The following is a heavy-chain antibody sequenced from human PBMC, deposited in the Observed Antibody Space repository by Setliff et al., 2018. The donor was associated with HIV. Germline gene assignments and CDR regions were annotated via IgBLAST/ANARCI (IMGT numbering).Heavy chain of an antibody. Sequence: SETLSLTCTVSGGSISSGGYYWSWIRQHPGKGLEWIGHIYYSGSSGSTYYNPSLKSRVTISVDTSKNQFSLKLSSVTAADTALYYCARGWFYVDVWGKGTTVTVSS. CDR1: GGSISSGGYY. J-gene: IGHJ6*03. V-gene: IGHV4-31*03. CDR3: ARGWFYVDV. CDR2: IYYSGSSGST. D-gene: IGHD3-10*01.